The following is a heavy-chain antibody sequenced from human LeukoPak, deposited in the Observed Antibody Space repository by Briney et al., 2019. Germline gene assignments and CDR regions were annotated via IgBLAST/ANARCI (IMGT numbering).Heavy chain of an antibody. J-gene: IGHJ5*02. V-gene: IGHV1-2*06. D-gene: IGHD3-16*01. CDR2: INPNSGGT. Sequence: ASVKVSCKASGYTFTGYYMHWVRQAPGQGLEWMGRINPNSGGTNYAQKFQGRVTMTRDTSISTAYMELSRLRSDVPAVYYCARALRGGGNNWFDPWGQGTLVTVSS. CDR1: GYTFTGYY. CDR3: ARALRGGGNNWFDP.